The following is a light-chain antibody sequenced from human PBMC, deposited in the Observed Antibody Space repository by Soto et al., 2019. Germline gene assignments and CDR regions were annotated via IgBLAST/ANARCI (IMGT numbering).Light chain of an antibody. CDR2: GAS. CDR3: QQYNLWPPIT. J-gene: IGKJ5*01. V-gene: IGKV3-15*01. Sequence: EILMTQSAVALPLSARRRATLSCRVSQNVFSNVAWYQQGPGQPPRLLISGASTRATGVSARFSASGSGTDFTLTITSLQSEDFAVYYCQQYNLWPPITFGQGTRLEIK. CDR1: QNVFSN.